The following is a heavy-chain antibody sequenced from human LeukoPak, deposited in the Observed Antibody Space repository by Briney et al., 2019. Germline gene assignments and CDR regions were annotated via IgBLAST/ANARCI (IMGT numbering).Heavy chain of an antibody. CDR1: GGSFSGYY. CDR2: INHSGST. CDR3: ARRPNGDGYNPDYYYYYMDV. V-gene: IGHV4-34*01. Sequence: SETLSLTCAVYGGSFSGYYWSWIRQPPGKGLEWIGEINHSGSTNYNPSLKSRVTISVDTSKNQFSLKLSSVTAADTAVYYCARRPNGDGYNPDYYYYYMDVLGKGTTVTISS. D-gene: IGHD5-24*01. J-gene: IGHJ6*03.